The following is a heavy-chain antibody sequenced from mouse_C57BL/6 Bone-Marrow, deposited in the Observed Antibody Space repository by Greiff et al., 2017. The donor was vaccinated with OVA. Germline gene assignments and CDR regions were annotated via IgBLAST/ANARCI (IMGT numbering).Heavy chain of an antibody. J-gene: IGHJ3*01. CDR1: GYTFTSYG. V-gene: IGHV1-81*01. CDR3: ATNYYGSSPWFAY. Sequence: VKLVESGAELARPGASVKLSCKASGYTFTSYGISWVKQRTGQGLEWIGEIYPRSGNTYYNEKFKGKATLTADKSSSTAYMELLSLTSEDSAVYFCATNYYGSSPWFAYWGQGTLVTVSA. CDR2: IYPRSGNT. D-gene: IGHD1-1*01.